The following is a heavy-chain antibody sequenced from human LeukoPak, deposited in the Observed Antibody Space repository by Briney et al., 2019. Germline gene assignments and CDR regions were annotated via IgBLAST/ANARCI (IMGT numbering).Heavy chain of an antibody. CDR3: ARGPIYDSSGYYSY. CDR2: IYYSGST. CDR1: GGSISSYY. J-gene: IGHJ4*02. D-gene: IGHD3-22*01. V-gene: IGHV4-59*01. Sequence: PSETLSLTCTVSGGSISSYYWSWIRQPPGKGLEWIGYIYYSGSTNYNPSLKSRVTISVDTSKNQFSLKLSSVTAADTAVYYCARGPIYDSSGYYSYWGQGTLVTVSS.